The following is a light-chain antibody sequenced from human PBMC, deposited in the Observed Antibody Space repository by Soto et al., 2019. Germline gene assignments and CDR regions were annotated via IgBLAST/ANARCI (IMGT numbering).Light chain of an antibody. CDR3: SSKTSSSTYVV. J-gene: IGLJ2*01. CDR1: SSDVGAYNY. Sequence: QSVLTQPASVSGSPGQSITISCTGTSSDVGAYNYVSWYQQHPGKAPELMIYGXXXRXXXXXXXXXGSKSGNTASLTISGXQAEDEXXYYCSSKTSSSTYVVFGGGTKLTVL. CDR2: GXX. V-gene: IGLV2-14*01.